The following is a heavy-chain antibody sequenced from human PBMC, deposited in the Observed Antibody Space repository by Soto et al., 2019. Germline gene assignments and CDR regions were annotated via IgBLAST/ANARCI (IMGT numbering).Heavy chain of an antibody. V-gene: IGHV3-7*01. D-gene: IGHD2-8*02. CDR3: VRDHVTPGLYFDK. Sequence: EVQLVESGGDLVQPGGSLRLSCSASGFAFSAHWMTWVRQTPGKGLEWVANISPEGSTKYYVDSAKGRFTISRDNAKNLLYLQMISLTVGDTAVYSCVRDHVTPGLYFDKWGQGTLVTVSS. CDR1: GFAFSAHW. J-gene: IGHJ4*02. CDR2: ISPEGSTK.